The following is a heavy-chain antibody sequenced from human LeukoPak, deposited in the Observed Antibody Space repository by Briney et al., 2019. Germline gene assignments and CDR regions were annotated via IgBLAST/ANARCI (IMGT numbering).Heavy chain of an antibody. V-gene: IGHV3-30*04. J-gene: IGHJ4*02. CDR1: GFTFSNYA. Sequence: GSSLRLSCVGSGFTFSNYAMHWVRQAPGKGLEWVTIISYDARNKYFADSVNGRFTVSRDNSKNTVYLQMNSLRVDDTAVYYCAKDSASYHDFWSGYKPDLGYWGLGTLVTVSS. CDR2: ISYDARNK. CDR3: AKDSASYHDFWSGYKPDLGY. D-gene: IGHD3-3*01.